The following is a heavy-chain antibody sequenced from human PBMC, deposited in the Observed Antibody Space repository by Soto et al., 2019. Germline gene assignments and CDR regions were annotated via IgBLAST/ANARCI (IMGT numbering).Heavy chain of an antibody. Sequence: SETLSLTCTVSGGSISSGDYYWSWIRQPPGKGLEWIGYIYYSGSTYYNPSLKSRVTISVDTSKNQFSLMLSSVTAADTAVYYCARDALRFGWFDPWGQGTLVTVSS. D-gene: IGHD3-3*01. J-gene: IGHJ5*02. CDR2: IYYSGST. V-gene: IGHV4-30-4*01. CDR3: ARDALRFGWFDP. CDR1: GGSISSGDYY.